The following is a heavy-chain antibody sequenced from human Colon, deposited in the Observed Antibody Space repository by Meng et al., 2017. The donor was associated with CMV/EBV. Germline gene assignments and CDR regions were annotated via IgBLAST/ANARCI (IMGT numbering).Heavy chain of an antibody. D-gene: IGHD5-12*01. V-gene: IGHV1-18*01. J-gene: IGHJ4*02. CDR3: ARDRGYETSGYIADY. CDR1: GYTFTTYG. CDR2: ISAYNGNT. Sequence: GGSLRLSCKAAGYTFTTYGITWVRQAPGQGLEWMGWISAYNGNTDYGRRLQGRGTLTTDTSATTAYMELRNLKSDDTAIYYCARDRGYETSGYIADYWGQGTLVTVSS.